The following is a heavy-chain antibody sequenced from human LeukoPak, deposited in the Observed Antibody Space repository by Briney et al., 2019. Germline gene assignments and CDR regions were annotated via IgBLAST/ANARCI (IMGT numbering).Heavy chain of an antibody. V-gene: IGHV4-59*11. CDR1: GGSISGRS. Sequence: SETLSLTYTVSGGSISGRSWRWIRQPPGKGLEWIGYISVNGKTNYNPSLQSRVTISVDTSKNQFSLRLVSVTAADTAVYFCARGSGWYDPWGQGTLVTVSS. D-gene: IGHD3-3*01. CDR3: ARGSGWYDP. J-gene: IGHJ5*02. CDR2: ISVNGKT.